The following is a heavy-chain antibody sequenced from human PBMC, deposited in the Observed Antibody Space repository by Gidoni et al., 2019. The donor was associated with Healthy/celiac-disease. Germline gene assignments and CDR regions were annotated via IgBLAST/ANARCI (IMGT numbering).Heavy chain of an antibody. CDR1: GFPFGSVS. J-gene: IGHJ5*02. D-gene: IGHD2-15*01. CDR2: ISSSSSYI. V-gene: IGHV3-21*01. CDR3: ARDPRYCSGGSCYGWFDP. Sequence: EVQLVESGGGLVKPGGSRRPSCAASGFPFGSVSMNWVRQAPGKGLEWVSSISSSSSYIYYADSVKGRFTISRDNAKNSLYLQMNSLRAEDTAVYYCARDPRYCSGGSCYGWFDPWGQGTLVTVSS.